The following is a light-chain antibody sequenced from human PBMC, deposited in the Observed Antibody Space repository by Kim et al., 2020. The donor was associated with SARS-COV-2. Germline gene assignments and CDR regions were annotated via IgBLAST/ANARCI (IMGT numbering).Light chain of an antibody. V-gene: IGKV1-5*03. Sequence: ASVGDRGTITCRASQSMSSWLAWYQQKPGKAPKLLIYKASSLESGVPSRFSGSGSGTEFTLTISSLQPDDFATYYCQQYNSYWYTFGQGTKLEI. CDR1: QSMSSW. CDR3: QQYNSYWYT. J-gene: IGKJ2*01. CDR2: KAS.